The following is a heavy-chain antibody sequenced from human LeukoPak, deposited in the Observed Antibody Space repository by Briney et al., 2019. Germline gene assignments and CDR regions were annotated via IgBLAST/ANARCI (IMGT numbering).Heavy chain of an antibody. CDR1: GFTFSSYI. CDR3: AREPMVRGVRRWDFDY. D-gene: IGHD3-10*01. CDR2: ISSSSSYI. V-gene: IGHV3-21*01. Sequence: SGGSLRLSCAASGFTFSSYIMNWVRQAPGKGLEWVSSISSSSSYIYYADSVKGRCTISRDNAKNSLYLQMNSLRAEDTAVYYCAREPMVRGVRRWDFDYWGQRTLVTVSS. J-gene: IGHJ4*02.